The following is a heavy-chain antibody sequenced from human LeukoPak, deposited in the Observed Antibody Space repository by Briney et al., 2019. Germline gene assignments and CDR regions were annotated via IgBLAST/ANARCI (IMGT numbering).Heavy chain of an antibody. V-gene: IGHV3-23*01. CDR2: ISGSGGST. D-gene: IGHD6-19*01. CDR3: AKDRYSSGWFDY. CDR1: GFTFSSYA. J-gene: IGHJ4*02. Sequence: GGPLRLSCAASGFTFSSYAMSWVRQAPGKGLEWVSAISGSGGSTYYADSVKGRFTISRDSSKNTLYLQMNSLRAEDTAVYYCAKDRYSSGWFDYWGQGTLVTVSS.